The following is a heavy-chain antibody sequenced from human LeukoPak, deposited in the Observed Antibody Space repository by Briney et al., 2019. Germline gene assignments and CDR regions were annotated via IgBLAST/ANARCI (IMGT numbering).Heavy chain of an antibody. D-gene: IGHD2-2*01. J-gene: IGHJ4*02. Sequence: GGSLRLSCAASGFTFSIYAMNGVRQTPGKGLEWVSSMSGNGDTYYADSVKGRFTISRDDSKNTLYLQMNSLRAEDSAIYYCAKGGGSTSWKIDYWGQGTLVTVSS. V-gene: IGHV3-23*01. CDR1: GFTFSIYA. CDR3: AKGGGSTSWKIDY. CDR2: MSGNGDT.